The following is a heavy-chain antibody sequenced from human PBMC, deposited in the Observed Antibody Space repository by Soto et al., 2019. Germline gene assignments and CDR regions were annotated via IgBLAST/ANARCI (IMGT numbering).Heavy chain of an antibody. CDR3: AKDSWYFDL. D-gene: IGHD6-13*01. V-gene: IGHV3-74*01. CDR2: IDTSGSST. Sequence: GGSLRLSCEASGFIFTNFWMHWVRQVPGRGLVWVSRIDTSGSSTSYADSVKGRFTISRDNAKNTVSLQMNSLRAEDTGVYYCAKDSWYFDLWSQGSLVTVSS. J-gene: IGHJ4*02. CDR1: GFIFTNFW.